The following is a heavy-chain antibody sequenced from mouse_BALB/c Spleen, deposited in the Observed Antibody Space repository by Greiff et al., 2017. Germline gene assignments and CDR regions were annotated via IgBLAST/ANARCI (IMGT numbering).Heavy chain of an antibody. CDR2: ISNGGGST. CDR3: ARHVGSSYFDY. V-gene: IGHV5-12-2*01. CDR1: GFTFSSYT. J-gene: IGHJ2*01. D-gene: IGHD1-3*01. Sequence: DVMLVESGGGLVQPGGSLKLSCAASGFTFSSYTMSWVRQTPEKRLEWVAYISNGGGSTYYPDTVKGRFTISRDNAKNTLYLQMSSLKSEDTAMYYCARHVGSSYFDYWGQGTTLTVSS.